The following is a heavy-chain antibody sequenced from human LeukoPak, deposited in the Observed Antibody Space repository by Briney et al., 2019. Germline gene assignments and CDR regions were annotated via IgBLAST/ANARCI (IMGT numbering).Heavy chain of an antibody. J-gene: IGHJ4*02. CDR1: GGSISSSSYY. CDR3: ARAHSGYATYYFDY. CDR2: IYYSGST. D-gene: IGHD5-12*01. V-gene: IGHV4-61*05. Sequence: SETLSLTCTVSGGSISSSSYYWGWIRQPPGKGLEWIGYIYYSGSTNYNPSLKSRVTISVDTSKNQFSLKLSSVTAADTAVYYCARAHSGYATYYFDYWGQGTLVTVSS.